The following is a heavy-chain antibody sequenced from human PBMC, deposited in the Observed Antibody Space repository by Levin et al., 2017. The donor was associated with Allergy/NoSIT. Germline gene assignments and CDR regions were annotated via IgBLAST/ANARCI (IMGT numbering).Heavy chain of an antibody. CDR2: IYYSGST. CDR3: ARGDSSGWYQFDRFDP. J-gene: IGHJ5*02. V-gene: IGHV4-39*01. D-gene: IGHD6-19*01. Sequence: SETLSLTCTVSGGSISSSSYYWGWIRQPPGKGLEWIGSIYYSGSTYYNPSLKSRVTISVDTSKNQFSLKLSSVTAADTAVYYCARGDSSGWYQFDRFDPWGQGTLVTVSS. CDR1: GGSISSSSYY.